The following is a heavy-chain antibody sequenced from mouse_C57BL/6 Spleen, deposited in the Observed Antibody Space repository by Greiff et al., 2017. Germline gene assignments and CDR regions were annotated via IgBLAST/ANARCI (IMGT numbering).Heavy chain of an antibody. CDR3: ANYGSSPYYFDY. CDR2: IYPGSGST. J-gene: IGHJ2*01. D-gene: IGHD1-1*01. CDR1: GYTFTSYW. V-gene: IGHV1-55*01. Sequence: VQLQQPGAELVKPGASVKMSCKASGYTFTSYWITWVKQRPGQGLEWIGDIYPGSGSTNYNEKFKSKATLTVDTSSSTAYMQLSSLTSEDSAVYYCANYGSSPYYFDYWGQGTTLTVSS.